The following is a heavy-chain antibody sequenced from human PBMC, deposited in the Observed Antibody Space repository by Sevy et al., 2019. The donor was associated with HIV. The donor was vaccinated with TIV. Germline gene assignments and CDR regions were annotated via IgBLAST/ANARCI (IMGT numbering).Heavy chain of an antibody. CDR1: GFTFSSFG. J-gene: IGHJ4*01. CDR3: ARDLEFYDYGDYGPAFMPDF. Sequence: GESLKISCGASGFTFSSFGMHWVRQAPGKGLEWLAVIWFDGSNTYYSDSVKGRFTISRDIAKNTLHLQMNSLRAEDTAVYYCARDLEFYDYGDYGPAFMPDFWGHGTLVTVSS. D-gene: IGHD4-17*01. V-gene: IGHV3-33*01. CDR2: IWFDGSNT.